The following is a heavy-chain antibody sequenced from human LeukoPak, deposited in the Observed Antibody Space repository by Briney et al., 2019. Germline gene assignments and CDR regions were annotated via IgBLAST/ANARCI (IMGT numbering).Heavy chain of an antibody. CDR3: ARGLSGLGPRGVKGTGWFDP. J-gene: IGHJ5*02. CDR1: GGSISSGGYS. Sequence: PSQTLSLTCAVSGGSISSGGYSRSWIRQPPGEGLEWIGYIYHSGSTYYNPSLKSRVTISVDRSKNQFSLKLSSVIAADTAVYYCARGLSGLGPRGVKGTGWFDPWGQGTLVTVSS. D-gene: IGHD3-10*01. V-gene: IGHV4-30-2*01. CDR2: IYHSGST.